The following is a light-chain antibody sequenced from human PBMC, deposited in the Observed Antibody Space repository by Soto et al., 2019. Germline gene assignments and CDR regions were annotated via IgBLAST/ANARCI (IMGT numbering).Light chain of an antibody. CDR3: QPYGSSPPIT. V-gene: IGKV3-20*01. CDR1: QSVSTDS. J-gene: IGKJ4*01. CDR2: GAS. Sequence: EIVLTQSPGTLSLAAGGRATLSCRCRQSVSTDSLALYQQQPVQAPRLLIYGASSRATGIPDRFSGSGSGTDFTPPTSRLEPADFAAYYCQPYGSSPPITFGGGTKVDI.